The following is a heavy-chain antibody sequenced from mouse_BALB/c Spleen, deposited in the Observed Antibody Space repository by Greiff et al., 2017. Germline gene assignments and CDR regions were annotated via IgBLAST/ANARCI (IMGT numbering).Heavy chain of an antibody. D-gene: IGHD1-3*01. J-gene: IGHJ4*01. CDR2: ISSGSSTI. Sequence: EVQRVESGGGLVQPGGSRKLSCAASGFTFSSFGMHWVRQAPEKGLEWVAYISSGSSTIYYADTVKGRFTISRDNPKNTLFLQMTSLRSEDTAMYYCARGGKGIFYAMDYWGQGTSVTVSS. CDR3: ARGGKGIFYAMDY. V-gene: IGHV5-17*02. CDR1: GFTFSSFG.